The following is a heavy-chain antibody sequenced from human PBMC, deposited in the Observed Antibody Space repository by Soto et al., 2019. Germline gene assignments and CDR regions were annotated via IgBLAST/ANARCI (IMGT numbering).Heavy chain of an antibody. CDR2: ISYDGSNK. V-gene: IGHV3-30*18. J-gene: IGHJ3*02. Sequence: QVQLVESGGGVVQPGRSLRLSCAASGFTFRSYVMHWVRQAPAKGLEWVAVISYDGSNKYYEDSVKGRFTISRDNSKNTLYLQMNSLRAEDTGVYYCAKGGVGSTSNAFDIWGQGTMVTVSS. D-gene: IGHD1-26*01. CDR1: GFTFRSYV. CDR3: AKGGVGSTSNAFDI.